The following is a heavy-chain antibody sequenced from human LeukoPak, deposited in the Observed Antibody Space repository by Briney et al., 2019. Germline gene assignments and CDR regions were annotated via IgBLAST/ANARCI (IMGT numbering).Heavy chain of an antibody. CDR1: GYTFTSYD. CDR3: ARRGGYYDSSGYYYYFDY. V-gene: IGHV1-69*04. Sequence: GASVKVSCKASGYTFTSYDINWVRQAPGQGLEWMGRIIPILGIANYAQKFQGRVTITADKSTSTAYMELSSLRSEDTAVYYCARRGGYYDSSGYYYYFDYWGQGTLVTVSS. J-gene: IGHJ4*02. CDR2: IIPILGIA. D-gene: IGHD3-22*01.